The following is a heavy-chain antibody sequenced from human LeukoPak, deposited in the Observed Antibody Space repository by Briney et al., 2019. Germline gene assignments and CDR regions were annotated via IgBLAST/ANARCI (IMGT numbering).Heavy chain of an antibody. CDR3: ARGRTYYDFWSGYSEFFDY. J-gene: IGHJ4*02. D-gene: IGHD3-3*01. CDR2: INHSGST. Sequence: SETLSLTCAVYGGSFSGYYWSWIRQPPGKGLEWIGEINHSGSTNYNPSLKSRVTISVDTSKNQFSLKLSSVTAADTAVYYCARGRTYYDFWSGYSEFFDYWGQGTLVTVSS. V-gene: IGHV4-34*01. CDR1: GGSFSGYY.